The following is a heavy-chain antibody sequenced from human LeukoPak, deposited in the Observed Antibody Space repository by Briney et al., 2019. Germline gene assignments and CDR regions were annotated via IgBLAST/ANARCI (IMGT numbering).Heavy chain of an antibody. CDR1: GGTFSSYA. D-gene: IGHD3-3*01. V-gene: IGHV1-69*13. CDR2: IIPIFGTA. Sequence: ASVKVSCKASGGTFSSYAISWVRQAPGQGLEWMGGIIPIFGTANYAQKFQGRVTITADEPTSTAYMELSSLRSEDTAVYYCARVFPYYDFWSGYYSFDYWGQGTLVTVSS. J-gene: IGHJ4*02. CDR3: ARVFPYYDFWSGYYSFDY.